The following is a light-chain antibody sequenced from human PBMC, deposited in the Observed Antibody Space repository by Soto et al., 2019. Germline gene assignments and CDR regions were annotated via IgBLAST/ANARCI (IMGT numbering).Light chain of an antibody. CDR3: SAWDDFLSGGL. J-gene: IGLJ2*01. Sequence: QSVLTQPPSASGTPGQRVTISCSGSSSNIGSNTVNWYQQLPGTAPKLLIYSNDHRPSGVPDRFSGSQSDTSASLAINGLQSEDEATYFCSAWDDFLSGGLFGGGTKVTVL. CDR2: SND. V-gene: IGLV1-44*01. CDR1: SSNIGSNT.